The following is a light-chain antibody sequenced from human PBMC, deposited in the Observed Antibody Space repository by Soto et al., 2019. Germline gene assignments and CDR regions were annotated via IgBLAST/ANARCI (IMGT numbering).Light chain of an antibody. CDR3: SSYVGNNNYV. CDR1: SSDVGGYNY. CDR2: EVN. V-gene: IGLV2-8*01. J-gene: IGLJ1*01. Sequence: QSVLTQPPSASGSRVQSVTISCTGTSSDVGGYNYVSWYQQHPGKAPKVMIFEVNKRPSGVPDRFSGSKSGNTASLTVSGLQAEDEADYFCSSYVGNNNYVFGTGTKVTVL.